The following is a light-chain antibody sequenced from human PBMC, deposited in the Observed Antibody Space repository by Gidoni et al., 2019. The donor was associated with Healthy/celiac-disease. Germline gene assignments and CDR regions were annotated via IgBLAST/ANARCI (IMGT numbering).Light chain of an antibody. CDR1: QSVSSSY. J-gene: IGKJ1*01. Sequence: EIVLTQSPGTLSLHPGERATTSCRASQSVSSSYLAWYQQKPGQAPRLLSNGASRRATGIPDRFSGSGSGTDFTFTISRLEPEDFAVYYCQQYGSSPSTFGQGTKVEIK. CDR2: GAS. CDR3: QQYGSSPST. V-gene: IGKV3-20*01.